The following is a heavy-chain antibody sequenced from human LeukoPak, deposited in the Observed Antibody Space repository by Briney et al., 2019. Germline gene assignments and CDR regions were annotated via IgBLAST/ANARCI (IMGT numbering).Heavy chain of an antibody. V-gene: IGHV3-15*01. CDR2: IKSKTDGWTT. Sequence: KPGGSLRLSCAASGFTFSNAWMSWVRQAPGKGLEWVGRIKSKTDGWTTDYAAPVKGRFTISRDDSKNTLYLQMNSLKTEDTAVYYCTTGVPMVRGVIIGTYYYYGMDVWGKGTTVTVSS. D-gene: IGHD3-10*01. CDR3: TTGVPMVRGVIIGTYYYYGMDV. J-gene: IGHJ6*04. CDR1: GFTFSNAW.